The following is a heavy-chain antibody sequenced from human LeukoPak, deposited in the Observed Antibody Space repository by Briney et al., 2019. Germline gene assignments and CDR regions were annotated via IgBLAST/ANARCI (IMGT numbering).Heavy chain of an antibody. V-gene: IGHV1-69*15. J-gene: IGHJ6*03. D-gene: IGHD3-22*01. CDR1: GGTFSSYA. CDR2: IIPIFGTA. Sequence: GASVKVSCKASGGTFSSYAISWVRQAPGQGLEWIGRIIPIFGTANYAQKFQGRVTITADESTSTAYMELSRLRSEDTAVYYCARGYYYDSSGHYDYYYYMDVWGKGTTVTVSS. CDR3: ARGYYYDSSGHYDYYYYMDV.